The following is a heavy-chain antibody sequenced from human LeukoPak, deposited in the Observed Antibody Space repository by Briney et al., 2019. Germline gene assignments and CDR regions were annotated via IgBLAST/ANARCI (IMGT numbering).Heavy chain of an antibody. D-gene: IGHD4-17*01. J-gene: IGHJ4*02. Sequence: GSLRLSCAASGFTFSSHWMHWVRQAPGKGLEWIGYIYYSGSTNYNPSLKSRVTISVDTSKNQFSLKLSSVTAADTAVYYCARGGLAGDYASPFFDYWGQGTLVTVSS. V-gene: IGHV4-59*11. CDR3: ARGGLAGDYASPFFDY. CDR2: IYYSGST. CDR1: GFTFSSHW.